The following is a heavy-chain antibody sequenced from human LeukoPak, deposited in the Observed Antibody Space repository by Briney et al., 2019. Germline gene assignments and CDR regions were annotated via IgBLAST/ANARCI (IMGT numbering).Heavy chain of an antibody. CDR3: ARSGGYYDSSGYYRYFDY. CDR1: GGSISSYY. Sequence: PSETLSLTCTVSGGSISSYYWSWIRQPPGKGLEWIGYIYYSGSTNYNPSLKSRVTISVDTSKNQFSLKLSSVTAADTAVYYCARSGGYYDSSGYYRYFDYWGQGTLVTVSS. D-gene: IGHD3-22*01. V-gene: IGHV4-59*01. CDR2: IYYSGST. J-gene: IGHJ4*02.